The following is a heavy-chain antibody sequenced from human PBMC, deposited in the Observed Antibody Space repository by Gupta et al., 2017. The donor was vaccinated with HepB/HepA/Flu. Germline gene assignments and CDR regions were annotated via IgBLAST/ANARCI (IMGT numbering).Heavy chain of an antibody. CDR2: INSDGSFT. CDR3: ARKPNAWYFDL. V-gene: IGHV3-74*01. Sequence: EVQLVESGGGLVQPGGSLRLSCAASGFTFSNYWMHWVRQAPGKGLVWVSCINSDGSFTSYADSVKGRFTISRDNAKNTLYLQMNSLRDEDTAVYYCARKPNAWYFDLWGRGTLVTVSS. J-gene: IGHJ2*01. D-gene: IGHD2-8*01. CDR1: GFTFSNYW.